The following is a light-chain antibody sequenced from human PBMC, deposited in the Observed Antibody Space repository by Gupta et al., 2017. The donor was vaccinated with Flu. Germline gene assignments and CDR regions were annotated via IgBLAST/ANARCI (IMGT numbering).Light chain of an antibody. V-gene: IGKV3-15*01. CDR2: DAS. CDR1: QSIRSN. CDR3: QQYGAWPYT. J-gene: IGKJ2*01. Sequence: VLMSQSPATLSVSPGEGVTLSCRASQSIRSNLAWYQHKPGQAPRLLIHDASTRATGIPARFSGSGSGTEFTLAISSLQSEDFAVYYCQQYGAWPYTFGQGAKLELK.